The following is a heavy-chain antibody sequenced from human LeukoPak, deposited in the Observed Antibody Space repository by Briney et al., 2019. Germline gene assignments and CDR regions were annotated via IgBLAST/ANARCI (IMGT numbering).Heavy chain of an antibody. CDR2: IYYSGST. J-gene: IGHJ4*02. V-gene: IGHV4-30-4*01. CDR3: ARGCVSWAYYFDY. CDR1: GGSISSGDYY. D-gene: IGHD2-8*01. Sequence: SETLSLTCTVSGGSISSGDYYWSWIRQPPGKGLEWIGYIYYSGSTYYNPSLKSRVTISVDTSKNQFSLKLSSVTAADTAVYYCARGCVSWAYYFDYWGQGTLVTVSS.